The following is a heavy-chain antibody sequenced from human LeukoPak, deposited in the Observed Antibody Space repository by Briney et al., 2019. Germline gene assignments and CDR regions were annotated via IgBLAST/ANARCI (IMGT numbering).Heavy chain of an antibody. CDR2: TYYSVDS. J-gene: IGHJ4*02. V-gene: IGHV4-39*01. CDR1: GGSISSGSYS. CDR3: VRHISANTGYFDS. Sequence: SETLSLTCTVSGGSISSGSYSWGWIRQTPGKGLEWIGSTYYSVDSYYNPSLKSRAAIFVDTSRDQFSLDLSYVTAADSALYYCVRHISANTGYFDSCGQGTLVTVSS.